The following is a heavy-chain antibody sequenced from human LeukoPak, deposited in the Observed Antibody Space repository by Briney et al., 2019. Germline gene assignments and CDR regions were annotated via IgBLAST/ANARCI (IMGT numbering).Heavy chain of an antibody. V-gene: IGHV3-74*01. CDR3: ARAPSEIGGYYPEYFRH. Sequence: GGSLRLSCAASGFTFNSYWMHWVRQAPGKGVVWVSRIKSDGSTRYADSVKGRFTISRDNAKNTVSLQMTSLRAEDTVVYYCARAPSEIGGYYPEYFRHWGQGTLVIVSS. CDR2: IKSDGST. CDR1: GFTFNSYW. D-gene: IGHD3-22*01. J-gene: IGHJ1*01.